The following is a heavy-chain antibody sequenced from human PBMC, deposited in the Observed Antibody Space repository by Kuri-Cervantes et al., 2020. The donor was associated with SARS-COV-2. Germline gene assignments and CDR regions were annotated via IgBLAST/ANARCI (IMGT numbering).Heavy chain of an antibody. CDR1: GFTFGDYA. V-gene: IGHV4-34*01. CDR3: ARGSVVPAANDY. CDR2: INHSGSA. D-gene: IGHD2-2*01. J-gene: IGHJ4*02. Sequence: GSLRLSCTASGFTFGDYAMSWIRQAPGKGLEWIGEINHSGSANYSPSLKSRVTISVDTSKNQFSLRLSSVTAADTAVYYCARGSVVPAANDYWGQGTLVTVSS.